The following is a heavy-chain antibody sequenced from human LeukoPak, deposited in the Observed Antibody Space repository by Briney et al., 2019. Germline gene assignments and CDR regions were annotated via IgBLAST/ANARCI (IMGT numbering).Heavy chain of an antibody. CDR3: ARGYCSGGSCFSSTGNFDL. J-gene: IGHJ2*01. CDR2: IKQDGSEK. Sequence: GGSLRLSCAASGFTFSSFWMSWVRQAPGKGLEWVDNIKQDGSEKYYVDSVKGRFTVSRDNAENSLYLQMNSLRAEDTAVYYCARGYCSGGSCFSSTGNFDLWGRGTLVTVSS. CDR1: GFTFSSFW. D-gene: IGHD2-15*01. V-gene: IGHV3-7*04.